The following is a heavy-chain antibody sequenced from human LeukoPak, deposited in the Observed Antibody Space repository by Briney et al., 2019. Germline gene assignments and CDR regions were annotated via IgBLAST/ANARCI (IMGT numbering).Heavy chain of an antibody. CDR1: GFMLSSFP. D-gene: IGHD3-10*01. J-gene: IGHJ4*02. CDR3: VKDRTGTYTLDY. CDR2: ISYDGSNI. Sequence: GGSLRLSCAASGFMLSSFPMHWVRQAPGKGLEWVALISYDGSNIYYADSVKGRFTISRDNSKNTLNLQMNSLRAEDTAVYYCVKDRTGTYTLDYWGQGTLVTVSS. V-gene: IGHV3-30*04.